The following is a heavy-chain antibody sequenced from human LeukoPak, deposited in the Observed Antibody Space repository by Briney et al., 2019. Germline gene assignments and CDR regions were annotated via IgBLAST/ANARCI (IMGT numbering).Heavy chain of an antibody. Sequence: GASVKVSCKASGYTFTSFGITWMRQAPGQGLEWMGWISAYNGNTNYAQKLQGRVTMTTDTSTSTAYMELRSLRSDDTAVYYCARFYGDYGIGDYYYYYMDVWGKGTTVTVSS. J-gene: IGHJ6*03. V-gene: IGHV1-18*01. D-gene: IGHD4-17*01. CDR2: ISAYNGNT. CDR1: GYTFTSFG. CDR3: ARFYGDYGIGDYYYYYMDV.